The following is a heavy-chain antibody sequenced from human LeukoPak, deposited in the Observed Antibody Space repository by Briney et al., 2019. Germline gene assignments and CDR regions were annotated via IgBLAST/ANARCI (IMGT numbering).Heavy chain of an antibody. V-gene: IGHV1-24*01. CDR2: FDPEDGET. CDR1: GYTLTELS. CDR3: ATASAVRELLLGFDY. J-gene: IGHJ4*02. Sequence: GASVKVSCKVSGYTLTELSMHWVRQAPGKGLEWMGGFDPEDGETIYAQKFQGRVTMTEDTSTDTAYMELSSLRSEDTAVYYCATASAVRELLLGFDYWGQGTLVTVSS. D-gene: IGHD1-26*01.